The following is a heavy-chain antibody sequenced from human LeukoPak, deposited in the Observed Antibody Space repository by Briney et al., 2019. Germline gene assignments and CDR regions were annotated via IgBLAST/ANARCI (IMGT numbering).Heavy chain of an antibody. J-gene: IGHJ4*02. D-gene: IGHD3-22*01. Sequence: PSETLSLTCTVSGVSISSSSYYWGWIRQPPGKGLEWIGSIYYSGSTYYNPSLKSRVTISVDTSKNQFSLKLSSVTAADTAVYYCARVHYYDSSGYYYFDYWGQGTLVTVSS. CDR1: GVSISSSSYY. CDR2: IYYSGST. CDR3: ARVHYYDSSGYYYFDY. V-gene: IGHV4-39*07.